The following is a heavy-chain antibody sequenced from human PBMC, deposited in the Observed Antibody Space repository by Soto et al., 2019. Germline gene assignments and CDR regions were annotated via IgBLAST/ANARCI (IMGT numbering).Heavy chain of an antibody. CDR1: GFTFSDYY. CDR2: ITSGGTV. CDR3: ATAPDSSGYYDMDV. Sequence: QVQLVESGGGLVKPGGSLRLSCAASGFTFSDYYMTWIRQAPGKGLEWVSSITSGGTVYYADSVKGRFTISRDNAKNSLYLQLNSLRAENTAVYYCATAPDSSGYYDMDVWGQGTTVTVSS. V-gene: IGHV3-11*01. D-gene: IGHD6-19*01. J-gene: IGHJ6*02.